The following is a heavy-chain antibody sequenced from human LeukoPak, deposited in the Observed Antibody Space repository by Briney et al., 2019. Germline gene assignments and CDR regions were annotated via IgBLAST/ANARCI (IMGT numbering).Heavy chain of an antibody. J-gene: IGHJ5*02. D-gene: IGHD3-22*01. CDR3: ARDPSGYTNWFDP. V-gene: IGHV1-2*02. CDR2: INPNSGAT. CDR1: GHTLSDFY. Sequence: ASVKVSCKASGHTLSDFYVNWMRQAPGQGLQWMGWINPNSGATNCAQKFQGRVTMTRDTSISTAYMELSRLRSDDTAVYYCARDPSGYTNWFDPWGQGTLVTVSS.